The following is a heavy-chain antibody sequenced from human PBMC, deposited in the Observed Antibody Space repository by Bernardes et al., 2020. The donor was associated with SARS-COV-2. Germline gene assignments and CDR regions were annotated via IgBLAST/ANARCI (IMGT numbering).Heavy chain of an antibody. CDR1: GYTFTSYY. D-gene: IGHD3-22*01. V-gene: IGHV1-46*01. Sequence: ASVKVSCKASGYTFTSYYMHWVRQAPGQGLEWMGIINPSGGSTSYAQKFQGRVTMTRDTSTSTVYMELSSLRSEDTAVYYCAREGSRYYDSSGDFDYWGQGTLVTVSS. J-gene: IGHJ4*02. CDR2: INPSGGST. CDR3: AREGSRYYDSSGDFDY.